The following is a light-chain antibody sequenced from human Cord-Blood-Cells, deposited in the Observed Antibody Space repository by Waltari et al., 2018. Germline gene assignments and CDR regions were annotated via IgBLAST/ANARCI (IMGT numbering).Light chain of an antibody. J-gene: IGLJ3*02. CDR2: DVS. CDR1: SSDVGGYNY. V-gene: IGLV2-14*01. CDR3: SSYTSSSTLV. Sequence: QSALTQPASVSGSPGQSITISCTGTSSDVGGYNYVSWYQQHPGKAPKLMIYDVSKRPSGVSNRCSGCKSGNTASLTISGLQAEDEADYCCSSYTSSSTLVVGGGNKLTVL.